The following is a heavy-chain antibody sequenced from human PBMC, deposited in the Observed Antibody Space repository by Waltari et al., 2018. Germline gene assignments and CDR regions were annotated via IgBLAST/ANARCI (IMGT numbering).Heavy chain of an antibody. CDR2: IFNGGAT. V-gene: IGHV4-59*01. CDR1: GGSIERDY. CDR3: TRSRSSGEQIHFDY. J-gene: IGHJ4*02. Sequence: QVQLQESGPGLVKPSETLSLTCTVSGGSIERDYWTWVRQTPGKGLEWIGYIFNGGATNYDHSLMSRVSISLDMANRQFSLNLMSVTAADTAVYFCTRSRSSGEQIHFDYWGRGILVTVSS. D-gene: IGHD1-26*01.